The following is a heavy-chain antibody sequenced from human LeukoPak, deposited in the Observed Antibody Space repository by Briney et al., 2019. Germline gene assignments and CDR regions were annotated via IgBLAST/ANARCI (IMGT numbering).Heavy chain of an antibody. CDR3: AELGTTMIGGV. Sequence: PGGSLRLSCAASGFTVSTNFMTWVRQAPGKGLEWVSVIYSDDSTYYADSVKGRFTISRDHSKNTLYLQMNSLRAEDTAVYYCAELGTTMIGGVWGKGTTVTISS. D-gene: IGHD3-10*02. CDR2: IYSDDST. V-gene: IGHV3-53*01. CDR1: GFTVSTNF. J-gene: IGHJ6*04.